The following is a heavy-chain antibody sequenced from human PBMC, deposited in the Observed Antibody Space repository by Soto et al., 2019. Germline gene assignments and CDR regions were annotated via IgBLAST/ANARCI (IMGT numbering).Heavy chain of an antibody. CDR3: ARVRDVQLERPGNAFDI. J-gene: IGHJ3*02. CDR1: GYTFTSYG. V-gene: IGHV1-18*01. CDR2: ISAYNGNT. D-gene: IGHD1-1*01. Sequence: QVQLVQSGAEVKKPGASVKVSCKASGYTFTSYGISWVRQAPGQGLEWMGWISAYNGNTNYAQKLQGRVTMTTDTSTSTAYMELRSLRSDDTAVYHCARVRDVQLERPGNAFDIWGQGTMVTVSS.